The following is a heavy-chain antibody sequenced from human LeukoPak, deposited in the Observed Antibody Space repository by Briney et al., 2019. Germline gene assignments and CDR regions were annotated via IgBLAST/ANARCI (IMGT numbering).Heavy chain of an antibody. Sequence: SETLSLTCTVSGGSINTYYWSWLRQSPGKGLEWIGYVFNGGSTNYNPSLKSRVTMSLDTSRDQFSLRLSSVTAADTAIYYCASRPAGSTWYGVFDYWSQGTLVTVSS. CDR3: ASRPAGSTWYGVFDY. J-gene: IGHJ4*02. V-gene: IGHV4-59*01. CDR2: VFNGGST. D-gene: IGHD6-13*01. CDR1: GGSINTYY.